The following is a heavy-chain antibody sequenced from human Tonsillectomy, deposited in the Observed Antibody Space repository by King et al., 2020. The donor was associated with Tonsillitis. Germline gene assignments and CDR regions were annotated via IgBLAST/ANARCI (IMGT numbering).Heavy chain of an antibody. D-gene: IGHD3-9*01. Sequence: VQLVESGGGLVQPGRSLRLSCVASGFASEDYAMHWVRQAPGKGLEWVSGISWNRGSIGYADSVKGRFTISRDNAKNHLYLQMNSLRREDTALYYCAKGTLTGLRPLQVFDIWGQGTMVTVSS. J-gene: IGHJ3*02. CDR2: ISWNRGSI. CDR3: AKGTLTGLRPLQVFDI. V-gene: IGHV3-9*02. CDR1: GFASEDYA.